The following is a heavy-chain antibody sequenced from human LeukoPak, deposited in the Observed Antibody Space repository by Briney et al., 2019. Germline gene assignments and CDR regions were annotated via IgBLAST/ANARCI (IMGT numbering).Heavy chain of an antibody. J-gene: IGHJ4*02. V-gene: IGHV1-2*02. CDR2: INPNSGET. D-gene: IGHD3-3*01. CDR1: GYEFSYNY. CDR3: ARTFDFWSGNPSGY. Sequence: ASVKVSCKASGYEFSYNYLHWVRQAPGQGPEWMGWINPNSGETNSAQRFQGRVTMTRDTSISTAYMELNRLTSDDTAVYYCARTFDFWSGNPSGYWGQGNLVTVSS.